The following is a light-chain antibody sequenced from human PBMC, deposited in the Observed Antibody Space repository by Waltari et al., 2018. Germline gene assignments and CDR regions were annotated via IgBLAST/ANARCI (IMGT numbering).Light chain of an antibody. CDR3: NSRDSSGNVV. CDR1: RLRSYY. J-gene: IGLJ2*01. CDR2: GKN. V-gene: IGLV3-19*01. Sequence: SSELTQDPAVSVALGQTVRLTCQGDRLRSYYASWYQQKPGQAPVLVIYGKNNRPSGIPDRFSGSSSGNTASLTITGAQAEDEADYYCNSRDSSGNVVFGGGTKLTVL.